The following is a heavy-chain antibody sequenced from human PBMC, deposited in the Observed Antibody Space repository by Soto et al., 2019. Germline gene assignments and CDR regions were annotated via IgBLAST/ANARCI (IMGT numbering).Heavy chain of an antibody. CDR3: AGAIGVRRFGVGPLGYFDY. V-gene: IGHV1-69*01. CDR2: IIPIFCTA. CDR1: GGTFSSYA. D-gene: IGHD3-3*01. J-gene: IGHJ4*02. Sequence: QVQLVQSGAEVKKPGSSVKVSCKASGGTFSSYAISWVRQAPGQGREWMGGIIPIFCTANYAQKFQGRVTITADESTSTAYMELSRLRSEDTAVYYCAGAIGVRRFGVGPLGYFDYWGQGTLVTVSS.